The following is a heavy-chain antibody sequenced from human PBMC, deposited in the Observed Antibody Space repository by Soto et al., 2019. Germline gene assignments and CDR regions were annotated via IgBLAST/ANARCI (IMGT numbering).Heavy chain of an antibody. Sequence: ASVKVSCKASGYTFTSYGISWVRQAPGQGLEWMGWISAYNGNTNYAQKLQGRVTMTTDTSTSTAYMELRSLRSDDTAVYYCARATDYYGSGSYYAGYYYYYMDVWGKGTTVTV. J-gene: IGHJ6*03. CDR1: GYTFTSYG. CDR3: ARATDYYGSGSYYAGYYYYYMDV. D-gene: IGHD3-10*01. V-gene: IGHV1-18*01. CDR2: ISAYNGNT.